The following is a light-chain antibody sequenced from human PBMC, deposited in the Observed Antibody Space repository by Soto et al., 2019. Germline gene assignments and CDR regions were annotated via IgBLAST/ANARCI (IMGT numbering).Light chain of an antibody. CDR3: HQYGSSPQA. CDR1: QSVSSNS. J-gene: IGKJ4*01. V-gene: IGKV3-20*01. CDR2: GAS. Sequence: EIVMTQSPGTLSLSPGEGATLSCRASQSVSSNSLAWYQQKPGQAPRLLIYGASSRATGVPDRFGASGSGTDFTLTISRLEPEDFAVYFCHQYGSSPQAFGGGTKVDIK.